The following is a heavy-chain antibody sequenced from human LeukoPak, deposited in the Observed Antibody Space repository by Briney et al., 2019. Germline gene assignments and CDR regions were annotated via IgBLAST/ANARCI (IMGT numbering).Heavy chain of an antibody. CDR2: ISAYNGNT. Sequence: EASVKVSCKASGYTLTSYGISWVRQAPGQGLEWMGWISAYNGNTNYAQKLQGRVTMTTDTSTSTAYMELRSLRSDDTAVYYCHAGMVRGVMSADDYWGQGTLVTVSS. CDR3: HAGMVRGVMSADDY. CDR1: GYTLTSYG. D-gene: IGHD3-10*01. J-gene: IGHJ4*02. V-gene: IGHV1-18*01.